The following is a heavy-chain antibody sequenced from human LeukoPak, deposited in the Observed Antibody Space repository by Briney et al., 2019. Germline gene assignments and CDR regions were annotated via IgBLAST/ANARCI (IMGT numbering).Heavy chain of an antibody. CDR2: IGGSGVNT. V-gene: IGHV3-23*01. D-gene: IGHD1-26*01. J-gene: IGHJ4*02. CDR1: GFTFSSYA. CDR3: ARDPPKWELPFDY. Sequence: GGSLRLSCAASGFTFSSYAMSWVRQAPGKGLEWVSVIGGSGVNTYYADSVKGRFTISRDNAKNTLYLQMNSLRAEDTAVYYCARDPPKWELPFDYWGQGTLVTVSS.